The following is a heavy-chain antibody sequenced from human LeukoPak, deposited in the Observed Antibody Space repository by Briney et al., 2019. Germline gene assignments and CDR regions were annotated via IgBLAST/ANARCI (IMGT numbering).Heavy chain of an antibody. D-gene: IGHD6-19*01. CDR2: IYSGGAT. CDR1: EFSVSSNY. Sequence: GGSLRLSCAVSEFSVSSNYMNWVRQAPGQGLEWVSVIYSGGATYYADSVRGRFTISRDNSKNMVSLQMTSLGAEDTAVYYCARGRFSGPDDYWGQGTLVTVSS. J-gene: IGHJ4*02. CDR3: ARGRFSGPDDY. V-gene: IGHV3-53*01.